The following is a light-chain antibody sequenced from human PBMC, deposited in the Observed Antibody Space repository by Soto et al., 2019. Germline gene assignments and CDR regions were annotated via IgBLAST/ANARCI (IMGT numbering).Light chain of an antibody. CDR2: SGS. J-gene: IGKJ4*01. CDR3: QHYGSSPLT. V-gene: IGKV3-20*01. CDR1: ESLGSSY. Sequence: EIVLTQSPGTLSLSPGDRATLSCRASESLGSSYLAWYQQKPGQAPRLLIYSGSSRDAGIPERFSGSGSAPDFTLTISSLEPEDFAVYYCQHYGSSPLTFGGGTKVDIK.